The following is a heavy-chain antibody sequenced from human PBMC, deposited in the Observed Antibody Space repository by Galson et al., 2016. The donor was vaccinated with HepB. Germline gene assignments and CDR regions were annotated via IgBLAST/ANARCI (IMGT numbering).Heavy chain of an antibody. CDR2: ISAYNDNT. J-gene: IGHJ6*02. CDR3: ARDPQMIRYQLLEIYYYYYAMDV. V-gene: IGHV1-18*01. Sequence: SVKVSCKASGYTFTTYGISWVRQAPRQGLEWMGWISAYNDNTNYAQKLQGGVTMNPDTSTSTAYMELRSLRSDDTAVYYCARDPQMIRYQLLEIYYYYYAMDVWGQGTTVTVSS. CDR1: GYTFTTYG. D-gene: IGHD2-2*01.